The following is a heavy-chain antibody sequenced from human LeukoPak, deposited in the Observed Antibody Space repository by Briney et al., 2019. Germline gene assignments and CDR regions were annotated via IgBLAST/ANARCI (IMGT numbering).Heavy chain of an antibody. Sequence: GGSLRLSCAASGFTFSSYAMSWVRQAPGKGLVWVSAISGSGGSTYYADSVKGRFTISRDNSKNTLYLQMNSLRAEDTAVYYCAKDKSAYTAMACFDYWGQGTLVTVSS. J-gene: IGHJ4*02. CDR3: AKDKSAYTAMACFDY. CDR2: ISGSGGST. V-gene: IGHV3-23*01. CDR1: GFTFSSYA. D-gene: IGHD5-18*01.